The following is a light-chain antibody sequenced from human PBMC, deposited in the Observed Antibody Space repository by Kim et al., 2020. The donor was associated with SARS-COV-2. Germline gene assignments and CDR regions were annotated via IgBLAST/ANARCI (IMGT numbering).Light chain of an antibody. Sequence: QRVTLSCTGSSPNIGAGYDVHWYHQLPGTAPKLLIYGNSNRPSGVPDRFSGSKSGTSASLAITGLQAEDEADYYCQSYDSSLSAVVFGGGTQLTVL. V-gene: IGLV1-40*01. CDR3: QSYDSSLSAVV. J-gene: IGLJ2*01. CDR1: SPNIGAGYD. CDR2: GNS.